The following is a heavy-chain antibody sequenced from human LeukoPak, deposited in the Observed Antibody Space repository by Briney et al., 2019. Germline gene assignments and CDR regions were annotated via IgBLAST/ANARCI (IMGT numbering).Heavy chain of an antibody. Sequence: GGSLRLSCAASGFTFSSYAMSWVRQAPGKGLEWVSAISGSGSTIYYADSVKGRFTISRDNAKNSLYLQMNSLRAEDTAVYYCARGYSSGWYFDYWGQGTLVTVSS. D-gene: IGHD6-19*01. V-gene: IGHV3-48*04. CDR1: GFTFSSYA. J-gene: IGHJ4*02. CDR2: ISGSGSTI. CDR3: ARGYSSGWYFDY.